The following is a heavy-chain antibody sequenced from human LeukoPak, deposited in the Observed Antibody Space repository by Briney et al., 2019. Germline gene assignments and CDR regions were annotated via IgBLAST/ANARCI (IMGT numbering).Heavy chain of an antibody. CDR1: GFTFSSYA. Sequence: GRSLLLSCAASGFTFSSYAMHWVRQAPGKGLEWVAVISYDGSNKYYADSVKGRFTISRDNSKNTLYLQMNSLRAEDTAVYYCARVEAYYDILTGPYYYYYYMDVWGKGTTVTVSS. D-gene: IGHD3-9*01. CDR2: ISYDGSNK. CDR3: ARVEAYYDILTGPYYYYYYMDV. J-gene: IGHJ6*03. V-gene: IGHV3-30*04.